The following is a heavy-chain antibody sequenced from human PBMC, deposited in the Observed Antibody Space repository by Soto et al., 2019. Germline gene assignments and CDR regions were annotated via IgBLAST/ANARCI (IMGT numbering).Heavy chain of an antibody. J-gene: IGHJ4*02. V-gene: IGHV3-30*18. CDR1: GFTFSTYG. Sequence: GGSLRLSCAASGFTFSTYGMHWARQAPGKGLEWVAAMSYDGTKQYYVESVKGRFTISRDNSRNTLFLQLNSLRDEDTAVYYCAKEYGSTWIDHWGQGTPVTVSS. CDR3: AKEYGSTWIDH. CDR2: MSYDGTKQ. D-gene: IGHD6-13*01.